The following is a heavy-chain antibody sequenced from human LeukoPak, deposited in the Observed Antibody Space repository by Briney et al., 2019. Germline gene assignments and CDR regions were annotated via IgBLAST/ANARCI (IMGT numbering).Heavy chain of an antibody. Sequence: GGSLRLSCAASGFTFSSYSMNWVRQAPGKGLEWVSSISSSSSSYIYYADSVKGRFTISRDNAKNSLYLQMNSLRAEDTAVYYCARGIGLVVVISDFDYWGQGTLVTVSS. CDR2: ISSSSSSYI. CDR1: GFTFSSYS. V-gene: IGHV3-21*01. CDR3: ARGIGLVVVISDFDY. D-gene: IGHD3-22*01. J-gene: IGHJ4*02.